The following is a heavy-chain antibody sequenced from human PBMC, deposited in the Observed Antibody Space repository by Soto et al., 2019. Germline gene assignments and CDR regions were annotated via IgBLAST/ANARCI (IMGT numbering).Heavy chain of an antibody. J-gene: IGHJ6*03. V-gene: IGHV1-18*04. CDR1: GYTFNTYG. Sequence: QAQLLQSGGELKKSGASVKVSCKASGYTFNTYGISWVRQAPGQGLEWMAWISIHNGNTNFAQKFQGRVTLTTDTTTSTANMELRSPRTDDTAVYDCATMTPVDNSHYDMDVWGKGTTLTVSS. CDR2: ISIHNGNT. D-gene: IGHD1-1*01. CDR3: ATMTPVDNSHYDMDV.